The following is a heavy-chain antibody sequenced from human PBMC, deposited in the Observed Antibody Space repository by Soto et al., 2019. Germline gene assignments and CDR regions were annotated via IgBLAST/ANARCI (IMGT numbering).Heavy chain of an antibody. V-gene: IGHV4-61*08. Sequence: QVQLQESGPGLVKPSETLSLTCTVSVSGGSVSTGVHYWSWFRQPPGRGLEWIGYIYYSGSPNYNPSLKSRVTISVDTSKNQFSLKLTSVTAADTAVYYCARGYYTSWYWFDRWGRGTLVTVSS. D-gene: IGHD6-13*01. CDR2: IYYSGSP. CDR3: ARGYYTSWYWFDR. J-gene: IGHJ2*01. CDR1: GGSVSTGVHY.